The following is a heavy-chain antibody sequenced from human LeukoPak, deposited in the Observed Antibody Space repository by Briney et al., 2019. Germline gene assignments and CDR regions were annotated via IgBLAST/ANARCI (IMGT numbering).Heavy chain of an antibody. D-gene: IGHD3-16*01. V-gene: IGHV3-11*01. CDR3: ARDRQFRLHDP. Sequence: GGSLRLSCTASGFTFSDYYMAWIRQAPGKGLEWLSYISTGGDITSYVDSVKGRFTIPRDNAKKSVYLQIDSLRAEDTAMYYCARDRQFRLHDPWGQGILVTVSS. J-gene: IGHJ5*02. CDR1: GFTFSDYY. CDR2: ISTGGDIT.